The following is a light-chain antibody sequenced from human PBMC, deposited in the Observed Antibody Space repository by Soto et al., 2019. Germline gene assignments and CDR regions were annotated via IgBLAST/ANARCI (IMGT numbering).Light chain of an antibody. J-gene: IGLJ7*01. V-gene: IGLV1-44*01. CDR1: SSHIGGNT. CDR3: APWDDSLNTAV. Sequence: QSVLTQPPSLSGTPGQRVTLSCSGSSSHIGGNTVHCYQHLPGTARKLLLDINDQRPSGGPARFSGSTSGTSASLAISGLQSDYEAHYYCAPWDDSLNTAVFGGGTQLTVL. CDR2: IND.